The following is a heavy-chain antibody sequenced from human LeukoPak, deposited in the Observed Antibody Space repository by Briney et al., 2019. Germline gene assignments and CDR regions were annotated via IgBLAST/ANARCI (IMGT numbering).Heavy chain of an antibody. CDR1: GFTLSDYY. J-gene: IGHJ4*02. Sequence: GGSLRLSCAAYGFTLSDYYMNWIRQAPGKGLVWLSRINSDGYSISYADSVKGRFTISRDNAKNTVYLQMNTLRAEDTAMYFCARGIAVAGTDYWGQGTLVTVSS. V-gene: IGHV3-74*01. D-gene: IGHD6-19*01. CDR3: ARGIAVAGTDY. CDR2: INSDGYSI.